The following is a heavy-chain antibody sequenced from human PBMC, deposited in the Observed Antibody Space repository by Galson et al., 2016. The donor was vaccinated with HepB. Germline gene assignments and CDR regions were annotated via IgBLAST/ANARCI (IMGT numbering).Heavy chain of an antibody. CDR3: ARMKKLLYGSGWFDP. V-gene: IGHV4-34*01. Sequence: LSLTCAVYGGSFSGYYWSWIRQPPGKGLEWIGEITHSGSTNYKPSLRSRVTISVDRSKNQFSLRLNSVTAADTAVYYCARMKKLLYGSGWFDPWGQGALVSVSS. J-gene: IGHJ5*02. CDR1: GGSFSGYY. CDR2: ITHSGST. D-gene: IGHD3-10*01.